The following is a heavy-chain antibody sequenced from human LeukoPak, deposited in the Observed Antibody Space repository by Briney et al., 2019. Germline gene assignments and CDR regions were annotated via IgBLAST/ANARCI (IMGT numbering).Heavy chain of an antibody. CDR3: ARQGLDGDYFDY. V-gene: IGHV5-51*01. Sequence: GEALQISCKGAGCGFTSYWIGWGRRMPGKGGEGMGIIYPGDSDTRYSPSFQGQVTISADKSISTAYLQWSSLKASDTAMYYCARQGLDGDYFDYWGQGTLVTVSS. CDR1: GCGFTSYW. J-gene: IGHJ4*02. D-gene: IGHD3/OR15-3a*01. CDR2: IYPGDSDT.